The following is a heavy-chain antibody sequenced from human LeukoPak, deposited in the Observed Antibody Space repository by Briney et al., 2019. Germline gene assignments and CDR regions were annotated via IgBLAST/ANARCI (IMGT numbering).Heavy chain of an antibody. CDR3: AKGPGWYSHFDY. J-gene: IGHJ4*02. D-gene: IGHD6-19*01. CDR2: ISYDGSNK. V-gene: IGHV3-30*18. CDR1: GFTFSSYG. Sequence: GGSLRLSCAASGFTFSSYGMHWVRQAPGKGLEWVAVISYDGSNKYYADSVKGRFTISRDNSKNTLYLQMNSLRAEDAAVYYCAKGPGWYSHFDYWGQGTLVTVSS.